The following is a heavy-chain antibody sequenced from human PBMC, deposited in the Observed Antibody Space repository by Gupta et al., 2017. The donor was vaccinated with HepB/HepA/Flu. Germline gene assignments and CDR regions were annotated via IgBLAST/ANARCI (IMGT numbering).Heavy chain of an antibody. CDR1: GGTFSSYA. Sequence: QVQLVQSGAEVKKPGSSVKVSCKASGGTFSSYAISWVRQAPGQGLEWMGGIIPIFGTANYAQKFQGRVTITADESTSTAYMELSSLRSEDTAVYYCARVRDYGGNLGRGYYYYYMDVWGKGTTVTVSS. CDR2: IIPIFGTA. J-gene: IGHJ6*03. CDR3: ARVRDYGGNLGRGYYYYYMDV. V-gene: IGHV1-69*01. D-gene: IGHD4-23*01.